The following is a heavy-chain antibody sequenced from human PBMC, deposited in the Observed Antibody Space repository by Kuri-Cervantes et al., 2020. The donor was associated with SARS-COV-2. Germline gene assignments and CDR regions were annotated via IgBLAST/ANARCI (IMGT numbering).Heavy chain of an antibody. D-gene: IGHD1-26*01. CDR1: GFTFSDYY. J-gene: IGHJ6*03. V-gene: IGHV3-11*03. CDR2: ISSSSSYT. Sequence: GESLKISCAASGFTFSDYYMSWIRQAPGKGLEWVSYISSSSSYTNYADSVKGRFTISRDNAKNSLYLQMNSLRAEDTAVYYCARLVGGATGDYYYYMDVWGKGTTVTVSS. CDR3: ARLVGGATGDYYYYMDV.